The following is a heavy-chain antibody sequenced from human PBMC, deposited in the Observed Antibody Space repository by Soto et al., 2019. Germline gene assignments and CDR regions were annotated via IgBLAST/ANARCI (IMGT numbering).Heavy chain of an antibody. J-gene: IGHJ2*01. D-gene: IGHD3-10*01. V-gene: IGHV3-15*07. CDR3: SRSEYGPFDL. CDR2: IKSNVNGGTS. Sequence: EVQLVESGGGLVKPGGSLRLSCEVSGIIFSNAWMNWVRQVPGKGLEWVGRIKSNVNGGTSDYAAPVKDRFTISRDDSKNTLYLEMDSLKTEDTAVYYCSRSEYGPFDLWGRGTLVTVSS. CDR1: GIIFSNAW.